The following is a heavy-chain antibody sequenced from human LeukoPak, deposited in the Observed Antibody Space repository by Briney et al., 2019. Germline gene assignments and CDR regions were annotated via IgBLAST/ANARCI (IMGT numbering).Heavy chain of an antibody. D-gene: IGHD3-10*01. CDR2: IWYDGSNK. CDR1: GFTFSSYG. CDR3: ARGVTMVRGVMNAFDI. Sequence: PGGSLRLSCAASGFTFSSYGMHWVRQAPGKGLEWVAVIWYDGSNKYYADSVKGRFTISRDNSKNTLYLQMNSLRAEDTAVYYCARGVTMVRGVMNAFDIWGQGTMVTVSS. J-gene: IGHJ3*02. V-gene: IGHV3-33*01.